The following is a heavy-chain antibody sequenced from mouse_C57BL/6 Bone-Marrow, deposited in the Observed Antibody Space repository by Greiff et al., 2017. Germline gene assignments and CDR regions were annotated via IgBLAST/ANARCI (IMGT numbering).Heavy chain of an antibody. D-gene: IGHD2-3*01. J-gene: IGHJ2*01. CDR3: SSFDGNYFDF. Sequence: EVKLMESGAELVRPGASVKLSCTASGFNIKDDYIHWVKQRPEQGLEWIGWIDPEIGDTEYASKFQGKATITSDTSSNTAYLQLSSLTSEDTAVYYCSSFDGNYFDFWGQGPPLTVAS. V-gene: IGHV14-4*01. CDR1: GFNIKDDY. CDR2: IDPEIGDT.